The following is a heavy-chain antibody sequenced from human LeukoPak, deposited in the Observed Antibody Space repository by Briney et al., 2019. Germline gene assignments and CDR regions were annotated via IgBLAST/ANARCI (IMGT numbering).Heavy chain of an antibody. CDR3: ARLRSPGDFDY. J-gene: IGHJ4*02. V-gene: IGHV4-38-2*02. Sequence: SETLSLTCTVSGYSISNGYYWGWIRQPPGKGLEWVGSISHRGSTYYNPSLRSRITISLDRSKQKFSLKLTSVTAADTAVYYCARLRSPGDFDYWGQGTLVTVSS. D-gene: IGHD1-26*01. CDR1: GYSISNGYY. CDR2: ISHRGST.